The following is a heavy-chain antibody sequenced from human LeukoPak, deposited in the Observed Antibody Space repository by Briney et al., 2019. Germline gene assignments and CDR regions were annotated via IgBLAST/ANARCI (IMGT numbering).Heavy chain of an antibody. J-gene: IGHJ4*02. D-gene: IGHD3-22*01. Sequence: LPFSCTVTAASIRGYYWLWIRQPPGKRLEYIGYIYYNGITNYNPSLRSRVTISVDTSKNQFSLRLSSVTAADTAVYYCARWDYEGSGYRKFDFWGQGTLVTVSS. V-gene: IGHV4-59*08. CDR2: IYYNGIT. CDR3: ARWDYEGSGYRKFDF. CDR1: AASIRGYY.